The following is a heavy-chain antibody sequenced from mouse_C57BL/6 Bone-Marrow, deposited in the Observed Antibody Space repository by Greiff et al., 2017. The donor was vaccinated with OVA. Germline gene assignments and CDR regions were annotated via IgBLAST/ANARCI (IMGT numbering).Heavy chain of an antibody. CDR2: IHPNSGST. CDR1: GYTFTSYW. J-gene: IGHJ3*01. Sequence: QVHVKQPGAELVKPGASVKLSCKASGYTFTSYWMHWVKQRPGQGLEWIGMIHPNSGSTNYNEKFKSKATLTVDKSSSTAYMQLSSLTSEDSAVYYCARHSLGQFAYWGQGTLVTVSA. V-gene: IGHV1-64*01. D-gene: IGHD4-1*01. CDR3: ARHSLGQFAY.